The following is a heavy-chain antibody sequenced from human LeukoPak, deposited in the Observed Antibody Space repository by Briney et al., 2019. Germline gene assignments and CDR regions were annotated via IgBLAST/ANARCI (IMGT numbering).Heavy chain of an antibody. D-gene: IGHD1-1*01. CDR1: GDSVSSNTAA. CDR2: TYYRSKWYN. CDR3: VRDGQLGYDALDI. J-gene: IGHJ3*02. V-gene: IGHV6-1*01. Sequence: SQTLSLTCAISGDSVSSNTAAWTWIRQSPSRGLEWLGRTYYRSKWYNDYAVSVRGRITVNPDTSKNEFSLQLNSVTPEDTAVYYCVRDGQLGYDALDIWGQGTLVTVSS.